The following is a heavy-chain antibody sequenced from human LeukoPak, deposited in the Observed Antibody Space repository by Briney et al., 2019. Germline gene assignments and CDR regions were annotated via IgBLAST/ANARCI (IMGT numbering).Heavy chain of an antibody. CDR3: ARGPEYCGGDCYNDY. CDR1: GGSFSGYY. Sequence: SETLSLTCAVYGGSFSGYYWSWIRQPPGKGLEWIGEINHSGSTNYNPSLKSRVAISVDTSKNQFSLKLSSVTAADTAVYYCARGPEYCGGDCYNDYWGKGTLVTVSS. CDR2: INHSGST. J-gene: IGHJ4*02. V-gene: IGHV4-34*01. D-gene: IGHD2-21*02.